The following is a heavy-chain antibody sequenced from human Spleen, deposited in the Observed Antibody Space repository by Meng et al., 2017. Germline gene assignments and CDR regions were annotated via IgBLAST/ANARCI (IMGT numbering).Heavy chain of an antibody. CDR2: INHSGST. Sequence: QVQLQQGGAGRLKPSETLSLTCVVSGGSFSDYYWSWIRQPPGKGLAWIGEINHSGSTNYNPSLESRATISVGTSQNNLSLKLSSVTAADSAVYYCARGPTTMAHDFDYWGQGTLVTVSS. V-gene: IGHV4-34*01. CDR1: GGSFSDYY. CDR3: ARGPTTMAHDFDY. D-gene: IGHD4-11*01. J-gene: IGHJ4*02.